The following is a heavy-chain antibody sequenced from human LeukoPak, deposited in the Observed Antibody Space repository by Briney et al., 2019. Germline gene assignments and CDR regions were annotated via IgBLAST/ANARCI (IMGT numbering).Heavy chain of an antibody. V-gene: IGHV5-51*01. CDR1: GYSFTSYW. CDR2: TYPGDSDT. J-gene: IGHJ4*02. D-gene: IGHD3-22*01. CDR3: ARGGYDSSGYYLDKYYFDY. Sequence: GESLKIPCKGSGYSFTSYWIGWVRQMPGKGLEWMGITYPGDSDTRYSPSFQGQVTISADKSISTAYLQWSSLKASDTAMYYCARGGYDSSGYYLDKYYFDYWGQGILVTVSS.